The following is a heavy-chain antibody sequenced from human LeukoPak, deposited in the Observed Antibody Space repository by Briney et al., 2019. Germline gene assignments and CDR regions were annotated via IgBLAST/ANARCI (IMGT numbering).Heavy chain of an antibody. CDR2: ISYDGSNK. CDR1: GFTFSSYA. V-gene: IGHV3-30*01. D-gene: IGHD6-19*01. J-gene: IGHJ3*02. CDR3: ARDHGYSSGWYGSENAFDI. Sequence: GGSLRLSCAASGFTFSSYAMHWVRQAPGKGLEWVAVISYDGSNKYYADSVKGRFTISRDNSKNTLYLEMNSLRAEDTAVYYCARDHGYSSGWYGSENAFDIWGQGTMVTVSS.